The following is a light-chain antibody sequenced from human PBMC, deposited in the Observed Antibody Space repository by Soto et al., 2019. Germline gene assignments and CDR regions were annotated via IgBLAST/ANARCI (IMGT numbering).Light chain of an antibody. J-gene: IGKJ2*01. V-gene: IGKV3-15*01. CDR2: TAS. Sequence: EIVLTQSPAAPSASPGERVILSCKASQSVTFNLAWYQQKPGQAPRLLIHTASTRATGIPARFSGGGSGTEFTLTISSLQSEDFAVYFCQQYANWPPYTFGQGTKVEIK. CDR3: QQYANWPPYT. CDR1: QSVTFN.